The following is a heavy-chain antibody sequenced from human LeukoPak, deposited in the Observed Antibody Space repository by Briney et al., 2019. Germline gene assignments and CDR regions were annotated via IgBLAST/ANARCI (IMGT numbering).Heavy chain of an antibody. D-gene: IGHD5-18*01. Sequence: GGSLRLSCAASGFTFNNYGMHWVRQAPGKGLEWVAFIWYDGSYESYTDSVKGRFTISRDKSTSTLYLQMNSLRAEDTAVYFCAKDREGYNHGYMFSPYYMDVWGKGTTVTVSS. CDR1: GFTFNNYG. CDR3: AKDREGYNHGYMFSPYYMDV. V-gene: IGHV3-30*02. CDR2: IWYDGSYE. J-gene: IGHJ6*03.